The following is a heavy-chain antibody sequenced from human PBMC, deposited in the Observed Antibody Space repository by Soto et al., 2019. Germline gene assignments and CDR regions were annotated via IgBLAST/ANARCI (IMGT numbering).Heavy chain of an antibody. CDR2: ISYDGSNK. CDR3: ATDCSGLSCQPLRLVRAFDL. D-gene: IGHD2-2*01. V-gene: IGHV3-30-3*01. CDR1: GFTFSSYA. Sequence: GGSLRLSCAASGFTFSSYAMHWVRQAPGKGLEWVAVISYDGSNKYYADSVKGRFTISRDNAKNTLYLQMNSLRAEDTAVYYCATDCSGLSCQPLRLVRAFDLWGQGTMVTVSS. J-gene: IGHJ3*01.